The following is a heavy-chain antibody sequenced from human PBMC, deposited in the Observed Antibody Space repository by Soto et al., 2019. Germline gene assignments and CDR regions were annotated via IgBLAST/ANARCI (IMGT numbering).Heavy chain of an antibody. V-gene: IGHV1-69*04. Sequence: ASVKVSCKASGGTFSSYTISWVRQAPGQGLEWMGRIIPILGIANYAQKFQGRVTITADKSTSTAYMELSSLRSEDTAVYYCARDAVPAASYYYHYYGMDVWGQGTTVTVSS. CDR1: GGTFSSYT. D-gene: IGHD2-2*01. CDR3: ARDAVPAASYYYHYYGMDV. CDR2: IIPILGIA. J-gene: IGHJ6*02.